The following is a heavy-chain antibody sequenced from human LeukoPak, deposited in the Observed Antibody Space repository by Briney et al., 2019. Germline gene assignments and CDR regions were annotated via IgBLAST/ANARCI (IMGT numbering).Heavy chain of an antibody. Sequence: ASVTVSCKASGYTFTSYYMHWVRQAPGRGLEWMGIINPSGGSTSYAQKFQGRVTMTRDTSTSTVYMELSSLRSEDTAVYYCARDAEVRGVISWGQGTLVTVSS. CDR3: ARDAEVRGVIS. CDR2: INPSGGST. CDR1: GYTFTSYY. J-gene: IGHJ4*02. V-gene: IGHV1-46*01. D-gene: IGHD3-10*01.